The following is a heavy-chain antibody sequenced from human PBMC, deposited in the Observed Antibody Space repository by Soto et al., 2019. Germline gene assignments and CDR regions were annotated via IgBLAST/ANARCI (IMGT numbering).Heavy chain of an antibody. CDR3: ARDKITGLFDY. D-gene: IGHD2-8*02. CDR1: GGSFSGYY. V-gene: IGHV4-34*01. Sequence: QVQLQQWGAGLLKPSETLSLTCAVYGGSFSGYYWTWIRQPPGTGLEWIGEINHSGSTNYNPSLKSLVTISVDTSKNQFSLKLTSVTAADTALYYCARDKITGLFDYGGQGTLVKVSS. J-gene: IGHJ4*02. CDR2: INHSGST.